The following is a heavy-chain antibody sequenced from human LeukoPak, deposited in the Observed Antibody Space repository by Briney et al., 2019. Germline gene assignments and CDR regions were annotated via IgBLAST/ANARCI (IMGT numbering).Heavy chain of an antibody. D-gene: IGHD3-22*01. CDR3: ARNGGLITMIRNAFDV. CDR2: IYHSGST. J-gene: IGHJ3*01. CDR1: GGSISSSNW. V-gene: IGHV4-4*02. Sequence: NPSETLSLTCAVSGGSISSSNWWSWVRQPPGKGLEWIGEIYHSGSTNYNPSLKSRVTISVDKSKNQFSLKLSSVTAADTAVYYCARNGGLITMIRNAFDVWGQGTMVTVSS.